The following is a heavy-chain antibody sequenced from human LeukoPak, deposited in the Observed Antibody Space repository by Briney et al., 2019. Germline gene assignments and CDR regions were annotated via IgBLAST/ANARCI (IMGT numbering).Heavy chain of an antibody. CDR3: ATDSIGPATDFDY. D-gene: IGHD2-2*01. CDR2: IWSDGGKS. Sequence: GGSLTLSCAASGFTFSAYGMHWVRQAPGKGLEWVAVIWSDGGKSYNSDSVKGRFTISRDNSKNTLYLQMNSLRADDTAVYYCATDSIGPATDFDYWGQETLVTVSS. CDR1: GFTFSAYG. V-gene: IGHV3-33*01. J-gene: IGHJ4*02.